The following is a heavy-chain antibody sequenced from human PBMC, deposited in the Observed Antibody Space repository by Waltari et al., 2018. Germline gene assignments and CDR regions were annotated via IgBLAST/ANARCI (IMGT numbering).Heavy chain of an antibody. V-gene: IGHV1-69*08. CDR3: AFAGVTTYSGSLDS. Sequence: QVQLVQSGAEVKKPGSSVKGSGKACGGTFSTYTISWVRQAPGQGLEWMGRIVPILGPANYAQKFQGRLTITADKSTSTAYMELSSLRSEDTAVYYCAFAGVTTYSGSLDSWGQGTLVTVSS. CDR2: IVPILGPA. J-gene: IGHJ4*02. CDR1: GGTFSTYT. D-gene: IGHD1-26*01.